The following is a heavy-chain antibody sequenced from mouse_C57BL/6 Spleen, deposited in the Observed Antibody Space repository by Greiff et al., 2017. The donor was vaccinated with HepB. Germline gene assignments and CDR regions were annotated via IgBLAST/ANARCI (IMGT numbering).Heavy chain of an antibody. D-gene: IGHD1-1*02. CDR3: AIWMGGGYFDY. CDR2: IYPRSGNT. CDR1: GYTFTSYG. V-gene: IGHV1-81*01. J-gene: IGHJ2*01. Sequence: VQLQQSGAELARPGASVKLSCKASGYTFTSYGISWVKQSTGQGLEWIGEIYPRSGNTYYNDKFKGKATLTADKSSNTAYMALRSLTSEDSAVYFCAIWMGGGYFDYWGQGTTLTVSS.